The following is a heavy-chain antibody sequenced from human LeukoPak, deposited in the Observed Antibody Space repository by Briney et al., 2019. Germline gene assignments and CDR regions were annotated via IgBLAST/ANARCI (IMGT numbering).Heavy chain of an antibody. D-gene: IGHD3-9*01. J-gene: IGHJ6*02. CDR3: ASDILTDYYYYGMDV. V-gene: IGHV1-69*04. CDR1: GGTSSSYA. Sequence: SVKVSCKASGGTSSSYAISWVRQAPGQGLEWMGRIIPILGIANYAQKFQGRVTITADKSTSTAYMELSSLRSEDTAVYYCASDILTDYYYYGMDVWGQGTTVTVSS. CDR2: IIPILGIA.